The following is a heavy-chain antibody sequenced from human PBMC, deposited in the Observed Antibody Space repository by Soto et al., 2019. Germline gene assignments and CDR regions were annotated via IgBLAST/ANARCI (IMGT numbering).Heavy chain of an antibody. V-gene: IGHV3-74*01. Sequence: EVQLVESGGGLVQPGGSLRLSCAASGFTFSSDWMHWVRQAPGKGPVWVSRINYDGSSTSYADSVKGRFTISRDNAKNTLYLQMNSLRAEDTAVYYCASTVVTGYWGQGTLVTVSS. CDR2: INYDGSST. CDR3: ASTVVTGY. D-gene: IGHD2-21*02. CDR1: GFTFSSDW. J-gene: IGHJ4*02.